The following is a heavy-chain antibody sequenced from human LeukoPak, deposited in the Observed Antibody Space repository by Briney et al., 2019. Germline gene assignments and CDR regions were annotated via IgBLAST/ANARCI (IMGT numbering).Heavy chain of an antibody. D-gene: IGHD3-22*01. CDR3: ARAGSGYYYAFDI. Sequence: PGRSLRLSCAASGFTFSSYSMNWVRQAPGKGLEWVSSISSSSSYIYYADSVKGRFTISRDNAKNSLYLQMNSLRAEDTAVYYCARAGSGYYYAFDIWGQGTMVTVSS. J-gene: IGHJ3*02. CDR1: GFTFSSYS. CDR2: ISSSSSYI. V-gene: IGHV3-21*01.